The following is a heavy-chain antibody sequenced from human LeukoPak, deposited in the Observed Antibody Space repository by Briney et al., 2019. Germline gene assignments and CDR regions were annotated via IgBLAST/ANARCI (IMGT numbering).Heavy chain of an antibody. D-gene: IGHD5-12*01. J-gene: IGHJ6*03. Sequence: ASVKVSCKASGYTFTSYDINWVRQATGQGLERMGWMNPNSGNTGYAQKFQGRVTMTRNTSISTAYMELSSLRSEDTAVYYCARGLSGGYSGYGSYYYYMDVWGKGTTVTISS. CDR1: GYTFTSYD. V-gene: IGHV1-8*01. CDR3: ARGLSGGYSGYGSYYYYMDV. CDR2: MNPNSGNT.